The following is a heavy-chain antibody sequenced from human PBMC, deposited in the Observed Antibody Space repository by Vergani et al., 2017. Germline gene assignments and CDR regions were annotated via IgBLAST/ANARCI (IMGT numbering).Heavy chain of an antibody. CDR3: ARHRVVAAAVDY. CDR2: IYTSGST. Sequence: QVQLQQWGAGLLKPSETLSLTCAVYGGSFNGYYWSWIRQPPGKGLEWIGRIYTSGSTYYNPSLKSRVTISVDTSKNQFSLKLSSVTAADTAVYYCARHRVVAAAVDYWGQGTLVTVSS. V-gene: IGHV4-34*01. D-gene: IGHD6-13*01. CDR1: GGSFNGYY. J-gene: IGHJ4*02.